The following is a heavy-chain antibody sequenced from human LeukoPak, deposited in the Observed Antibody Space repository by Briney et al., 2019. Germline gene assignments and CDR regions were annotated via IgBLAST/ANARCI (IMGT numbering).Heavy chain of an antibody. J-gene: IGHJ5*02. CDR3: AKSLESGWYPWFDP. D-gene: IGHD6-19*01. V-gene: IGHV3-23*01. Sequence: GGSLRLSCAASGLTFSSHWMHWVRQAPGKGLEWVSAISGSGGSTYYADSVKGRFTISRDNSKNTLYLQMNSLRAEDTAVYYCAKSLESGWYPWFDPWGQGTLVTVSS. CDR1: GLTFSSHW. CDR2: ISGSGGST.